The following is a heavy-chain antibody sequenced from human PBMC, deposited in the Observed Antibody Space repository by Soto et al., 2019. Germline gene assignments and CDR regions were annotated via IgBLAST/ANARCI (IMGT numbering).Heavy chain of an antibody. CDR1: GFTFSSYA. CDR3: ARARGYSYGPFDY. V-gene: IGHV3-30-3*01. CDR2: ISYDGSNK. D-gene: IGHD5-18*01. J-gene: IGHJ4*02. Sequence: GGSLRLSCAASGFTFSSYAMHWVRQAPGKGLEWVAVISYDGSNKYYADSVKGRFTISRDNSKNTLYLQMNSLRAEDTAVYYCARARGYSYGPFDYWGQGTLVTVSS.